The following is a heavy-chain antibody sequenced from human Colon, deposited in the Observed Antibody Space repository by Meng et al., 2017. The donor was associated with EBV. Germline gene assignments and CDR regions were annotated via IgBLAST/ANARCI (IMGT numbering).Heavy chain of an antibody. CDR2: IDHRGNT. D-gene: IGHD3-10*01. V-gene: IGHV4-34*01. CDR3: ARRGPSGNFSP. J-gene: IGHJ5*02. Sequence: QVPPQQCGEGLLKPSETLSRSCAVYGGSFRDYYWTWIRHPPGKGLEWIGEIDHRGNTKYNPSLKSRVTISLDTSKKQFSLKVSSVTAADSAVYYCARRGPSGNFSPWSQGALVTVSS. CDR1: GGSFRDYY.